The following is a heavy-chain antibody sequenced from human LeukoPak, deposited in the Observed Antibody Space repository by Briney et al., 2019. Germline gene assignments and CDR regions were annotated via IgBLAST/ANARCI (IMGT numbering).Heavy chain of an antibody. CDR2: IYYSGTT. Sequence: PSETLSLTCTVSGGSISSSSYYWGWIRQPPGKGLEWIGSIYYSGTTYYNPSLKSRVTISVDTSKNQFSLKLSSVTAADTAVYYCASLRWLQPVDYWGQGTLVTVSS. D-gene: IGHD5-24*01. V-gene: IGHV4-39*01. CDR3: ASLRWLQPVDY. CDR1: GGSISSSSYY. J-gene: IGHJ4*02.